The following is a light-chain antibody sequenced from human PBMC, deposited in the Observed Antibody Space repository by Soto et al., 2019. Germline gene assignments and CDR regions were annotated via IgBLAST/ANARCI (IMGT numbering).Light chain of an antibody. Sequence: DIQMTQSPSSLSASVGDRVTITCRASQFISTYLNWYQQTPGKAPKLLVNTASRLQSGVPPRFSGSVSGIDFTLTITILQPEDYATYYCQQSHIPPFTFGVGTMVEI. J-gene: IGKJ4*01. CDR3: QQSHIPPFT. CDR1: QFISTY. V-gene: IGKV1-39*01. CDR2: TAS.